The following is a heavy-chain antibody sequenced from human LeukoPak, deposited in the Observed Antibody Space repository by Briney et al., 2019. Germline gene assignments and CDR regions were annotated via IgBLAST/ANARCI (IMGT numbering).Heavy chain of an antibody. V-gene: IGHV3-23*01. CDR2: LTGSGSST. J-gene: IGHJ4*02. Sequence: GGSLGLSCAASGFTFSKYAMSWVRQSPGKGMEWLSTLTGSGSSTYYADSVKGRFTISRDNSKKTLYLQMDSLRAEDTALYYCATDRGAMVRGVIYYFDFWGQGSLVTVSS. CDR1: GFTFSKYA. CDR3: ATDRGAMVRGVIYYFDF. D-gene: IGHD3-10*01.